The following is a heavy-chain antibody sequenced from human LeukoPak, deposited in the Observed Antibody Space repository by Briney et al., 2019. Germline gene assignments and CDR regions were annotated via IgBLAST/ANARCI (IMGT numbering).Heavy chain of an antibody. D-gene: IGHD3-10*01. CDR3: ASGPLWLGETDPRDY. J-gene: IGHJ4*02. CDR1: GGSISSSSSY. CDR2: IYYSGST. Sequence: PSETLSLACTVSGGSISSSSSYWGWIRQPPGKGLEWIGSIYYSGSTYYNPSLKSRVTISVDTSKNQFSLKLSSVTAADTAVYYCASGPLWLGETDPRDYGGQGTLATAPS. V-gene: IGHV4-39*01.